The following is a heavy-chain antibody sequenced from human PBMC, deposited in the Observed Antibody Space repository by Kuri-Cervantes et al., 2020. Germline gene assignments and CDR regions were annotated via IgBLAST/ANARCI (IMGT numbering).Heavy chain of an antibody. CDR1: GGSFSGYY. V-gene: IGHV4-34*01. Sequence: GSLRLSCAVYGGSFSGYYWSWIRQPPGKGLEWIGEINHSGSTNYNPSLKSRVTISVDTSKNQFSLKLSSVTAADTAVYYCAKKKSNYDSWSAYDYWGQGSLVTVSS. J-gene: IGHJ4*02. CDR2: INHSGST. D-gene: IGHD3-3*01. CDR3: AKKKSNYDSWSAYDY.